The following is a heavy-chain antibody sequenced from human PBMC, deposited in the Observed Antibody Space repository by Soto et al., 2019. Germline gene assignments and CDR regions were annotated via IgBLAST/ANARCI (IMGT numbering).Heavy chain of an antibody. J-gene: IGHJ3*02. Sequence: SETLSLTCAVYGGSFSGYYWSWIRQPPGKGLEWIGEINHSGSTNYNPSLKSRVTISVDTSKNQFSLKLSSVTAADTAVYYCARGGGYDWDAFDIWGQGTMVTVSS. CDR2: INHSGST. CDR1: GGSFSGYY. V-gene: IGHV4-34*01. CDR3: ARGGGYDWDAFDI. D-gene: IGHD5-12*01.